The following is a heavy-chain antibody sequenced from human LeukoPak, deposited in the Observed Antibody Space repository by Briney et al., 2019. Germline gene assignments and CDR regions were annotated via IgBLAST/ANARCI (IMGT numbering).Heavy chain of an antibody. D-gene: IGHD6-19*01. Sequence: SETLSLTCNVSGDSISSDYWSWIRQPPGKGLEWIGSIYHSGSTYYNPSLKSRVTISVDTSKNQFSLKLSSVTAADTAVYYCARDRGSGWFIYWGQGTLVTVSS. CDR1: GDSISSDY. CDR2: IYHSGST. J-gene: IGHJ4*02. CDR3: ARDRGSGWFIY. V-gene: IGHV4-38-2*02.